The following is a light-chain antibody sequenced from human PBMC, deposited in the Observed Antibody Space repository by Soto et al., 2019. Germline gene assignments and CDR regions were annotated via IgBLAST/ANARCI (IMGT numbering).Light chain of an antibody. Sequence: DIVMTQSPATLSVSPGERATLSCRASQTISSNLAWYQQKPGQTPRLLIYGASTRAAGIPARFSGSGSGTDFTLTITSLQSEDFAVYYCQQYKNWPPFTFGPGNKVDIK. CDR3: QQYKNWPPFT. CDR1: QTISSN. V-gene: IGKV3-15*01. J-gene: IGKJ3*01. CDR2: GAS.